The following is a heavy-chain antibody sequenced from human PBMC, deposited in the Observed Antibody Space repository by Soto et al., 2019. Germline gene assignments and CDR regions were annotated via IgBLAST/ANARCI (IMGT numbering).Heavy chain of an antibody. CDR3: VKKSTVTEGNSFDP. J-gene: IGHJ5*02. V-gene: IGHV4-30-2*01. CDR1: GGSSSRGCYS. D-gene: IGHD4-17*01. CDR2: IYHSGCT. Sequence: SLSLTCAVSGGSSSRGCYSWSWIWKPPGKDLEWIGYIYHSGCTDYNPSLKSRVTISVDRSKNQFSVELSSLTGAETAVYYCVKKSTVTEGNSFDPWSQGTLVTVST.